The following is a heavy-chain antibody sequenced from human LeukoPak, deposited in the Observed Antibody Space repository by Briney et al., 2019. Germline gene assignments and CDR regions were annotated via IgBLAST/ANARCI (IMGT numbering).Heavy chain of an antibody. CDR3: VRTPPNWGFDY. D-gene: IGHD7-27*01. CDR1: GYTFTSYG. J-gene: IGHJ4*02. CDR2: MSPNSGDT. V-gene: IGHV1-8*02. Sequence: ASVKVSCKASGYTFTSYGISWVRQAPGQGLEWLGWMSPNSGDTGYAQKFQGRVTMTSDSSISTTYMELSSLRSEDTAIYYCVRTPPNWGFDYWGQGTLVTVSS.